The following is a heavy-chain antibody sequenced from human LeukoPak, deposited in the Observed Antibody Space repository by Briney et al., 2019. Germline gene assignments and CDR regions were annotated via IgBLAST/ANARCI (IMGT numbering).Heavy chain of an antibody. Sequence: GSLRLSCPASGFTLSSYWMNLVRQAPGKRLEWIGEFNHSGSTNYKPSLKSRVTISVDTSNNQFSLKLSSVTAADTAVYYCARGPSGYHNTGGQGTLVTVSS. CDR1: GFTLSSYW. V-gene: IGHV4-34*01. CDR3: ARGPSGYHNT. J-gene: IGHJ4*02. CDR2: FNHSGST. D-gene: IGHD5-12*01.